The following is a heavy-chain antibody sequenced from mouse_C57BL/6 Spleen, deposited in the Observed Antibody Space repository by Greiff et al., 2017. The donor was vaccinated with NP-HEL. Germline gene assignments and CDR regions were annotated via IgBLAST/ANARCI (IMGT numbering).Heavy chain of an antibody. CDR1: GYSITSGYD. V-gene: IGHV3-1*01. CDR2: ISYSGST. Sequence: EVKLMESGPGMVKPSQSLSLTCTVTGYSITSGYDWHWIRHFPGNNLEWMGYISYSGSTNYNPSLKSRISITHDTSKNHFFLKLNAVTTEDTATYYCARGYYDYEGYFDVWGTGTTVTVSS. CDR3: ARGYYDYEGYFDV. D-gene: IGHD2-4*01. J-gene: IGHJ1*03.